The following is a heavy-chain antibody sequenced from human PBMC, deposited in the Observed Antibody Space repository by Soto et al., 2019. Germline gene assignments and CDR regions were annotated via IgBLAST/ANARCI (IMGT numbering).Heavy chain of an antibody. CDR1: GFTFSYYA. Sequence: GGSLILSCAASGFTFSYYAMHWVRQAPGKGLEWVSFISYDGSNGYYADSMKGRFTISRDNSKNTLYLQMDSLRAEDTAVYYCARDSFGLDVWGQGTTVTVSS. CDR2: ISYDGSNG. V-gene: IGHV3-30-3*01. J-gene: IGHJ6*02. CDR3: ARDSFGLDV.